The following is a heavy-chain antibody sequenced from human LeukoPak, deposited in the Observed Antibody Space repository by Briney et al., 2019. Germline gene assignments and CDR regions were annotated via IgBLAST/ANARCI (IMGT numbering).Heavy chain of an antibody. Sequence: SETLSLTCTVSGYSISSGYYWGWIRQPPGKGLEWIGSIYHSGSTYYNPSLKSRVTISVDTSKNQFSLKLSSVTAADTAVYYCARGSWGWFDPWGQGTLVTVSS. CDR1: GYSISSGYY. CDR2: IYHSGST. V-gene: IGHV4-38-2*02. D-gene: IGHD6-6*01. CDR3: ARGSWGWFDP. J-gene: IGHJ5*02.